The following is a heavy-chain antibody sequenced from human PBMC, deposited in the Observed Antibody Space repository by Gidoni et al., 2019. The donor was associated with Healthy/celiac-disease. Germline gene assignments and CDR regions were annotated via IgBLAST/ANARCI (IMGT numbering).Heavy chain of an antibody. V-gene: IGHV3-74*01. Sequence: EVQLVESGGALVQPGGSLRLSCAAYGFTFSSYWMHWVRQAPGKGLVWVSRINSDGSSTSYADSVKGRFTISRDNAKNTLYLQMNSLRAEDTAVYYCARGEEDYGDSLDIWGQGTMVTVSS. CDR1: GFTFSSYW. CDR2: INSDGSST. CDR3: ARGEEDYGDSLDI. J-gene: IGHJ3*02. D-gene: IGHD4-17*01.